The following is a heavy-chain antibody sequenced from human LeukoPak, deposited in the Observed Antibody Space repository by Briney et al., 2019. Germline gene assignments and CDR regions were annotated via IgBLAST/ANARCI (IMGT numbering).Heavy chain of an antibody. CDR3: ARQQWLVSTFYYFDY. D-gene: IGHD6-19*01. J-gene: IGHJ4*02. CDR2: IYYSGHS. CDR1: GGSVSSSSYF. V-gene: IGHV4-39*07. Sequence: SETLSLTCTVSGGSVSSSSYFWGWIRQPPGKGLEYIGSIYYSGHSYYNPSLQSRVTVSIDTSKNQFSLKLTSVTAADTAVYYCARQQWLVSTFYYFDYWGQGTLVAVSS.